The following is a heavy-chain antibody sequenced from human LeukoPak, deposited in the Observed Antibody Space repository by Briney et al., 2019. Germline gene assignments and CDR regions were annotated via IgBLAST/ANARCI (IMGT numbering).Heavy chain of an antibody. D-gene: IGHD3-3*01. J-gene: IGHJ6*02. CDR3: AKRGTDFSSGFDYHAMDV. CDR1: GGSISSSSYY. Sequence: SETLSLTCTVSGGSISSSSYYWGWIRQPPGKGLERIGSIYYSGSTYYNPSLKSRVTISVDTSKNQFSLKLSSVTAADTAVYYCAKRGTDFSSGFDYHAMDVWGQGTTVTVSS. V-gene: IGHV4-39*01. CDR2: IYYSGST.